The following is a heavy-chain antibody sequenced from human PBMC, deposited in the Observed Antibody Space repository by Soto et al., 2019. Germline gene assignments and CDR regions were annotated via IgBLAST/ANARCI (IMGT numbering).Heavy chain of an antibody. V-gene: IGHV6-1*01. CDR3: ARGSTTEPPDY. CDR1: RDSVSINIAA. J-gene: IGHJ4*02. D-gene: IGHD1-26*01. Sequence: SQTLSLTCAISRDSVSINIAAWTWIRQSPSRGLEWLGRTYYRSKWYNDYAVSVKSRITINPDTSKNQFSLQLNSVTPEDTAVYYCARGSTTEPPDYWGQGTLVTVSS. CDR2: TYYRSKWYN.